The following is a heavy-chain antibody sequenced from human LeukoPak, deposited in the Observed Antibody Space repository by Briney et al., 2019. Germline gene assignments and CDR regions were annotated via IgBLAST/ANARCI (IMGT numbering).Heavy chain of an antibody. CDR2: VNPGDDGA. CDR3: ARDRGAPEYCSGPSCRVSFSRLPSRGPDYYMDV. D-gene: IGHD2-2*01. Sequence: ASVKVSCKASGYAFTSYYMHWVRQAPGQGLEWMGVVNPGDDGATYAQKFQGRVTMTRDTSTNTVYMEVISLISEDTAVYYCARDRGAPEYCSGPSCRVSFSRLPSRGPDYYMDVWGKGTTVTVSS. V-gene: IGHV1-46*01. J-gene: IGHJ6*03. CDR1: GYAFTSYY.